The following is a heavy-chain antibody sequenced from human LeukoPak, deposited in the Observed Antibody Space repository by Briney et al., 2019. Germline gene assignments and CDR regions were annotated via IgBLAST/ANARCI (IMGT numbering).Heavy chain of an antibody. J-gene: IGHJ4*02. CDR2: IKSRADGGTT. Sequence: GGSLRLSCAGSRLPFSIAWMTWVRRAPGKGLEWVGRIKSRADGGTTDYAAPVKGRFAISRDDSKSTVYLQMNSLRTEDTAVYYCTTPVHYSDSRFDFWGQGTLVTVSS. D-gene: IGHD3-22*01. CDR3: TTPVHYSDSRFDF. CDR1: RLPFSIAW. V-gene: IGHV3-15*01.